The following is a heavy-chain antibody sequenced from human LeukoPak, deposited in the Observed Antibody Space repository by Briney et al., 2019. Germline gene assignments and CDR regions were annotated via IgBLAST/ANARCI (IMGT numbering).Heavy chain of an antibody. Sequence: GGSLRLSCAASGFTLSSYAMHWVRQAPGKGLEWVAVISDDGSNKYYADSVKGRFTISRDNSKNTLYLQMNSLRAEDTAVYYCATYYYDSSGYYPHFDYWGQGTLVTVSS. V-gene: IGHV3-30-3*01. CDR1: GFTLSSYA. D-gene: IGHD3-22*01. CDR2: ISDDGSNK. CDR3: ATYYYDSSGYYPHFDY. J-gene: IGHJ4*02.